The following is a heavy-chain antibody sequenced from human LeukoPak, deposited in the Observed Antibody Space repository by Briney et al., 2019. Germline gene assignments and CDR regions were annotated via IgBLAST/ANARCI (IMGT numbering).Heavy chain of an antibody. V-gene: IGHV3-15*01. Sequence: GGSLRLSCAASGVTFNNAWVSWVRQAPGKGLEWVGRIKTKIDGGTTDYAAPVKGRFTISRDESKNTVYLQMNSLKTEDTAVYYCATEWFFSGSGTIERLDDWGQGTLVTVSS. D-gene: IGHD3-10*01. CDR3: ATEWFFSGSGTIERLDD. CDR2: IKTKIDGGTT. J-gene: IGHJ4*02. CDR1: GVTFNNAW.